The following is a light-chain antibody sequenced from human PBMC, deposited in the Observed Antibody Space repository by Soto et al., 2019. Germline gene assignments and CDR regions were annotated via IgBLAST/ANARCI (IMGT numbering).Light chain of an antibody. CDR2: SNN. Sequence: QSVLTQPPSASGTPGQRVTISCSGSSSNIGSNYVYWYQQLPGTAPKLLIYSNNQRPSGVPDRCSGSKSGTSASLAISWLRSEDEADYYCAAWDDSLSGVVFGGGTKLTVL. V-gene: IGLV1-47*02. CDR3: AAWDDSLSGVV. J-gene: IGLJ2*01. CDR1: SSNIGSNY.